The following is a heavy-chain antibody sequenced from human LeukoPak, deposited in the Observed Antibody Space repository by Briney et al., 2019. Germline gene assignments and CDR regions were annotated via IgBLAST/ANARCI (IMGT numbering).Heavy chain of an antibody. CDR3: TTDDCSSTACSSSYYYYMDV. Sequence: PGGSLRLSCAASGFPFRNAWMSWVRQAPGKGLEWVGRIKSNAAGGTTDYAAPVKGRFTLSRDDSRDTVYLQMNSLKTEDTAVYYCTTDDCSSTACSSSYYYYMDVWGKGTTVTVSS. V-gene: IGHV3-15*01. D-gene: IGHD2-2*01. J-gene: IGHJ6*03. CDR1: GFPFRNAW. CDR2: IKSNAAGGTT.